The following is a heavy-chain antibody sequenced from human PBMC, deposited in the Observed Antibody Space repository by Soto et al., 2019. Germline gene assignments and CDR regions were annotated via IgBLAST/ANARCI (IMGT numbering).Heavy chain of an antibody. Sequence: QLQLQESGSGLVKPSQTLSLTCAVSGGSISSGGYSWSWIRQPPGQGLEWIAYIYHSVSTYYNPSLKSRVTRSVDRSKNQFSLKLSSVTAADAAVYYCASVPDYWGQGTLVTVSS. CDR2: IYHSVST. CDR1: GGSISSGGYS. V-gene: IGHV4-30-2*01. CDR3: ASVPDY. J-gene: IGHJ4*02.